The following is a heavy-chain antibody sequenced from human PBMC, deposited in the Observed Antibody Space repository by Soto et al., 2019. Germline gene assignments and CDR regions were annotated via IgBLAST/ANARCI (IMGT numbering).Heavy chain of an antibody. CDR2: ITGSGKSA. V-gene: IGHV3-23*01. J-gene: IGHJ6*02. CDR1: GFTFSTFV. CDR3: AVHLGENYYPMDV. Sequence: AGGSLRLSCAASGFTFSTFVMTWVRQVPGEGLEWISSITGSGKSAYYADSVKGRVTISRDNSKNTLYLRISSLGGDDTAVYHCAVHLGENYYPMDVWGQGTTVPVSS. D-gene: IGHD3-10*01.